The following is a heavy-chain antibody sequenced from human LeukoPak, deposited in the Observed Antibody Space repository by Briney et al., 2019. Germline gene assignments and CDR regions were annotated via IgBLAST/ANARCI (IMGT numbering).Heavy chain of an antibody. D-gene: IGHD3-16*02. CDR2: IIPIFGTA. Sequence: SVKLSCKASGGTFSSYAISWVRQAPGQGLEWKGGIIPIFGTANYAQKFHGTVTITADESTSTAYMELGSLRSEDTAVYYCARGGSGYDYVWGSYRCDYWGQGTLVTVSS. CDR3: ARGGSGYDYVWGSYRCDY. J-gene: IGHJ4*02. V-gene: IGHV1-69*13. CDR1: GGTFSSYA.